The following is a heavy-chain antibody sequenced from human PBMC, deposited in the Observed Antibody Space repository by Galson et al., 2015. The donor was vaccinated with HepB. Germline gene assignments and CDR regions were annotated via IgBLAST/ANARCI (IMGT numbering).Heavy chain of an antibody. CDR1: GLTFSSYG. Sequence: SLRLSCAASGLTFSSYGMHWVRQAPGKGLEWVAVISYDGSNKYYADSVKGRFTISRDNSKNTLYLQMNSLRAEDTAVYYCAIDLRGVRLYYWGQGTLVTVSS. J-gene: IGHJ4*02. D-gene: IGHD3-10*01. CDR3: AIDLRGVRLYY. V-gene: IGHV3-30*03. CDR2: ISYDGSNK.